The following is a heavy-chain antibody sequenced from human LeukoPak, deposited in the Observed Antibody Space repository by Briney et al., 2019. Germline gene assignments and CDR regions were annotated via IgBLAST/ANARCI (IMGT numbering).Heavy chain of an antibody. D-gene: IGHD4-17*01. V-gene: IGHV1-18*01. CDR2: ISAYNGNT. J-gene: IGHJ6*02. CDR1: GYTFTSYG. Sequence: ASVKVSCKASGYTFTSYGISWVRQAPGQGLEWMGWISAYNGNTNYAQKLQGRVTMTTDTSTGTAYMELRSLRSDDTAVYYCARDYGDSDYYYYGMDVWGQGTTVTVSS. CDR3: ARDYGDSDYYYYGMDV.